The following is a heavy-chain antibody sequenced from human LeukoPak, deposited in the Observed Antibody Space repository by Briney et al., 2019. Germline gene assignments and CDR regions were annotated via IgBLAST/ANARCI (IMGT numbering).Heavy chain of an antibody. CDR1: GFTFSSYA. Sequence: PGGSLRLSCAASGFTFSSYAMSWVRQAPGKGVEWVSAISGSGGSTYYADSVKGRFTISRDNSKNTLYLQMNSLRAEDTAVYYCAKDLGDGYNLNFDYWGQGTLVTVSS. J-gene: IGHJ4*02. CDR3: AKDLGDGYNLNFDY. V-gene: IGHV3-23*01. CDR2: ISGSGGST. D-gene: IGHD5-24*01.